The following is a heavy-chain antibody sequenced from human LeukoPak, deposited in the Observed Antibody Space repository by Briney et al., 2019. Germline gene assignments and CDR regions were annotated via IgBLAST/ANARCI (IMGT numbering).Heavy chain of an antibody. J-gene: IGHJ4*02. D-gene: IGHD3-22*01. V-gene: IGHV4-39*07. CDR1: GGSISSSSYY. CDR3: ARLWGASGYYRKDY. Sequence: SETLSLTCTVSGGSISSSSYYWGWIRQPPGKGLEWIGSIYYSGSTYYNPSLKSRVTISVDTSKNQFSLKLSSVTAADTAVYYCARLWGASGYYRKDYWGQGTLVTVSS. CDR2: IYYSGST.